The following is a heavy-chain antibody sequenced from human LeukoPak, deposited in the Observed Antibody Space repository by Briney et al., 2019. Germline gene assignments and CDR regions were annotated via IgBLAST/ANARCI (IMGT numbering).Heavy chain of an antibody. Sequence: GRSLRLSCAASGFTFSWYAMHWVRQAPGKGLEWVAVISYDGSNKYYADSVKGRFTISRDNSKNTLYLQMNSLRTEDTAVYYCARGGSFYDTSGFYYLPFDYWGQGTLVTVSS. CDR2: ISYDGSNK. J-gene: IGHJ4*02. CDR3: ARGGSFYDTSGFYYLPFDY. V-gene: IGHV3-30*04. CDR1: GFTFSWYA. D-gene: IGHD3-22*01.